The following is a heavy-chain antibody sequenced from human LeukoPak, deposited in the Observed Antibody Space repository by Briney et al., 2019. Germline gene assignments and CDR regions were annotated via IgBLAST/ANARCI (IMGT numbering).Heavy chain of an antibody. CDR2: IIPMFGTT. V-gene: IGHV1-69*06. Sequence: ASVKVSCKAPADTFTYYAISWVRQVPGQGLEWMGGIIPMFGTTKYAQKFQGRVTITADKSTSTGYMELRSLRSEDTAVYYCARGADWRRLEYYYYYMDVWGKGTTVTVSS. CDR1: ADTFTYYA. D-gene: IGHD3-9*01. CDR3: ARGADWRRLEYYYYYMDV. J-gene: IGHJ6*03.